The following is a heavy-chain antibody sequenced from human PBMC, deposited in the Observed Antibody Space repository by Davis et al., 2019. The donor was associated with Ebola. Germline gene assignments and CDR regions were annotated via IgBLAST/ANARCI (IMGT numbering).Heavy chain of an antibody. J-gene: IGHJ4*02. CDR2: IIPIFGTT. V-gene: IGHV1-69*13. CDR1: GDTFISYA. Sequence: AASVKVSCKVSGDTFISYAISWVRQAPGQGLEWMGGIIPIFGTTNYAQKFQGRVTIIADESTSTAYMELSSLRSEDTAVYYCATFVDTSSDYWGQGTPVTVSS. D-gene: IGHD5-18*01. CDR3: ATFVDTSSDY.